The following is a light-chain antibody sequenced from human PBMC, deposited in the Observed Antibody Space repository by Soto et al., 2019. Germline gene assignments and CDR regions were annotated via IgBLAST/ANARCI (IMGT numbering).Light chain of an antibody. CDR3: QQLKSYPLT. CDR2: AAS. J-gene: IGKJ4*01. Sequence: DLQLTQSPSFLSASVGDRVTITCRASQDISNYLAWYQQKAGKAPKLLIYAASTLQRGVPSRFSGSGSGTEFTLTISSLQPEDFAAYYCQQLKSYPLTFGGGTKVEIK. CDR1: QDISNY. V-gene: IGKV1-9*01.